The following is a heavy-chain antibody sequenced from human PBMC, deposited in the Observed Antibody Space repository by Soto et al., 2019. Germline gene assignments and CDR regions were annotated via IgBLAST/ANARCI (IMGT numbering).Heavy chain of an antibody. CDR2: IFSNDEK. Sequence: SGPTLVNPPDILTLTCTVPGFSLSNARMGVSWLRQPPGKALEWLAHIFSNDEKSYSTSLKSRLTISKDTSKSQVVLTMTNMDPVDTATYYCARTSSSWYRGAEYFQHWGQGTLVTVSS. D-gene: IGHD6-13*01. J-gene: IGHJ1*01. CDR1: GFSLSNARMG. V-gene: IGHV2-26*01. CDR3: ARTSSSWYRGAEYFQH.